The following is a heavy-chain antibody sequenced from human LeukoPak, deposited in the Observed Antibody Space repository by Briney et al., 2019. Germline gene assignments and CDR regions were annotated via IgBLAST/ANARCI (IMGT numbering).Heavy chain of an antibody. J-gene: IGHJ4*02. D-gene: IGHD2-2*01. CDR1: GFTFGDYA. CDR2: IRSKAYGGTT. V-gene: IGHV3-49*03. CDR3: TRDQHCSSISCSWDY. Sequence: HTGGSLRLSCTGSGFTFGDYAMSWFRQAPGKGLEWVGFIRSKAYGGTTEYAASVKGRFTISRDDSKSIAYLQMTSLKTEDTAVYYCTRDQHCSSISCSWDYWGQGTLVTVSS.